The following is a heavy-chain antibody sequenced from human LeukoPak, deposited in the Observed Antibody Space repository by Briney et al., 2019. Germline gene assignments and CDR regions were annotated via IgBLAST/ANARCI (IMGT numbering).Heavy chain of an antibody. CDR3: ARIDGREMATFLLDY. J-gene: IGHJ4*02. CDR1: GFTFSNAW. V-gene: IGHV3-15*01. CDR2: IKSKTDGGTT. D-gene: IGHD5-24*01. Sequence: GGSLRLSCAASGFTFSNAWMSWVRQAPGKGLEWVGRIKSKTDGGTTDYAAPVKGRFTISRDDSKNTLYLQMNSLRAEDTAVYYCARIDGREMATFLLDYWGQGTLVTVSS.